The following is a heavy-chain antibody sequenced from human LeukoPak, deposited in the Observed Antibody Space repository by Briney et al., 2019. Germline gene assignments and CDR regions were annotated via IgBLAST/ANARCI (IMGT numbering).Heavy chain of an antibody. D-gene: IGHD2-15*01. V-gene: IGHV3-74*01. CDR3: ARGCGYCSGGSRYAGWFDP. Sequence: PGGSLRLSCAASGFTFSGYWMHWVRQAPGKGLVWVSRINSDGSSTSYADSVKGRFTISRDNAKNTLYLQMNSLRAEDTAVYYCARGCGYCSGGSRYAGWFDPWGQGTLVTVSS. CDR1: GFTFSGYW. J-gene: IGHJ5*02. CDR2: INSDGSST.